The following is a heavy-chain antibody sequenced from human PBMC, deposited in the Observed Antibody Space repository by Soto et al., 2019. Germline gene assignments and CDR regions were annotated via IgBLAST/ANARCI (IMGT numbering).Heavy chain of an antibody. CDR3: TRGGRYSSSWLHIDF. CDR1: GFTFSSNY. V-gene: IGHV3-53*01. CDR2: IYRGGNT. D-gene: IGHD6-13*01. J-gene: IGHJ4*02. Sequence: GGSLRLSCAASGFTFSSNYMTWVRQAPGKGLEWVSVIYRGGNTYYADSVKGRFTISRDNSKNTLYLQMNSLRAEDTAVYYCTRGGRYSSSWLHIDFWGQGTLVTVSS.